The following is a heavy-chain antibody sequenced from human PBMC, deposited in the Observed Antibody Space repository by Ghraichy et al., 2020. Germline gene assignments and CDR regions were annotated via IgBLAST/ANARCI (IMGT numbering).Heavy chain of an antibody. J-gene: IGHJ3*02. CDR3: ATYPLYYDSSREGDAFDI. D-gene: IGHD3-22*01. CDR1: GYTLTELS. V-gene: IGHV1-24*01. CDR2: FDPEDGET. Sequence: ASVKVSCKVSGYTLTELSMHWVRQAPGKGLEWMGGFDPEDGETIYAQKFQGRVTMTEDTSTDTAYMELSSLRSEDTAVYYCATYPLYYDSSREGDAFDIWGQGTMVTVSS.